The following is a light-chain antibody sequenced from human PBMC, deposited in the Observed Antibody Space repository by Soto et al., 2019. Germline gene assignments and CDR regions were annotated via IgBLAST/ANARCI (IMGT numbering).Light chain of an antibody. V-gene: IGLV1-44*01. J-gene: IGLJ2*01. CDR1: SSNIGSNT. Sequence: QSVLTQPPSASGTPGQRVTISCSGSSSNIGSNTVYWYQQLPGTAPKLLIYSNNPRPSGVPARFSGSKSGTSASLAISGLLSEDEADYYCAAWDDSPNGVVFGGGTKLTVL. CDR3: AAWDDSPNGVV. CDR2: SNN.